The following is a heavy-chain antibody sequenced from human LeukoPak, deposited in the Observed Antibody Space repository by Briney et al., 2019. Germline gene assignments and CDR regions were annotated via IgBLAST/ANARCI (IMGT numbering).Heavy chain of an antibody. CDR1: GGSFSSSSYY. CDR2: IYYSGRT. CDR3: ARPRREWFSSNGAFDI. D-gene: IGHD3-3*01. Sequence: SETLSLTCTVSGGSFSSSSYYWGWIRQPPGKGLEWIVSIYYSGRTYYNPSLKSRVTISVDTSKNQFSLKLSSVTAADTAVYYCARPRREWFSSNGAFDIWGQGTMVTVSS. V-gene: IGHV4-39*01. J-gene: IGHJ3*02.